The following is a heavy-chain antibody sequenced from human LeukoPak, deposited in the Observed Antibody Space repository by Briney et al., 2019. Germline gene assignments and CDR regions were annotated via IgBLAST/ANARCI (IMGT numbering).Heavy chain of an antibody. CDR3: ARGITIFGVVILGHYYYYGMDV. J-gene: IGHJ6*02. V-gene: IGHV1-2*02. CDR2: INPNSGGT. Sequence: ASVKVSCKASGYTFTGYYMHWVRQAPGQGLEWMGWINPNSGGTNYAQKFQGRVTMTRGTSISTAYMELSRLRSDDTAVYYCARGITIFGVVILGHYYYYGMDVWGQGTTVTVSS. CDR1: GYTFTGYY. D-gene: IGHD3-3*01.